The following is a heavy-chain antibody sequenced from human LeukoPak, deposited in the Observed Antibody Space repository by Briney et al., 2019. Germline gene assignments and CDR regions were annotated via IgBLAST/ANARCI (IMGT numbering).Heavy chain of an antibody. V-gene: IGHV1-18*01. J-gene: IGHJ4*02. CDR2: ISAYNGNT. CDR1: GYTFTSYG. Sequence: GASVKVSCKASGYTFTSYGINWVRQAPGQGLEWMGWISAYNGNTNYAQKLQGRVTMTTDTSTTTAYMELRSLRSDDTAMYYCARDRSYCSSTSCSTGPGNYWGQGTLVTVSS. D-gene: IGHD2-2*01. CDR3: ARDRSYCSSTSCSTGPGNY.